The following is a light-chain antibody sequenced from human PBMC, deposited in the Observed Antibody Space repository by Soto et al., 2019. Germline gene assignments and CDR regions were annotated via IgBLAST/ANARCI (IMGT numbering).Light chain of an antibody. Sequence: DIQMTQSPSTLSASVGDTVTITCRASQNINNYLAWYLQKPGKAPKLLIYSASTLESGGQLRFSGSGFGTEFTLTISSLQPDDFAPYFCQQYNSYSDTFGQGTKLEI. CDR3: QQYNSYSDT. J-gene: IGKJ2*01. CDR1: QNINNY. V-gene: IGKV1-5*03. CDR2: SAS.